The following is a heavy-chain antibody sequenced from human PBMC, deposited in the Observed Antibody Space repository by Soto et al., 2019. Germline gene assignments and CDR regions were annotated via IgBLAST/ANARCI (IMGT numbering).Heavy chain of an antibody. CDR2: IYSGGST. D-gene: IGHD6-13*01. CDR1: GFTVSSNY. Sequence: GGSLRLSCAASGFTVSSNYMSWVRQAPGKGLEWVSVIYSGGSTYYADSVKGRFTISRHNSKNTLYLQMNSLRAEDMAVYYCARMGIAAADIAEYFQHWGQGTLVTVSS. V-gene: IGHV3-53*04. CDR3: ARMGIAAADIAEYFQH. J-gene: IGHJ1*01.